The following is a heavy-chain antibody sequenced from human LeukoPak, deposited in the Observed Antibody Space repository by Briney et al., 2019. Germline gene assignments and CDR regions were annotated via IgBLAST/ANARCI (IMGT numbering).Heavy chain of an antibody. J-gene: IGHJ4*02. Sequence: TSETLSLTCTVSGGSISSSSYSWGWIRQPPGKGLEWIGSIYYSGSTYYNPSLKSRVTISVDTSKNQFSLKLSSVTAADTAVYYCARTSNPLLPSLGYWGQGTLVTVSS. CDR3: ARTSNPLLPSLGY. CDR1: GGSISSSSYS. D-gene: IGHD3-10*01. V-gene: IGHV4-39*07. CDR2: IYYSGST.